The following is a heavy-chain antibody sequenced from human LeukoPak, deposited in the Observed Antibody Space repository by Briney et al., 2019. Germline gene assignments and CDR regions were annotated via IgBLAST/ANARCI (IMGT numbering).Heavy chain of an antibody. J-gene: IGHJ4*02. V-gene: IGHV3-21*06. Sequence: GGSLRLPCAASGFTFSSYSMNWVRQAPGKGLEWVSSITSSSSYIYYADSVKGRFTISRDNAKNSLYLQMNSLRAEDTAVYYCARVFTGQVVAASFDYWGQGTLVTVSS. CDR1: GFTFSSYS. CDR3: ARVFTGQVVAASFDY. D-gene: IGHD2-15*01. CDR2: ITSSSSYI.